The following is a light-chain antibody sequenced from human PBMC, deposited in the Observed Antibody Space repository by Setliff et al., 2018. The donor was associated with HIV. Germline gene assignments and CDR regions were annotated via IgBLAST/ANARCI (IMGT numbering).Light chain of an antibody. CDR1: SSDVGGYNY. Sequence: QSALAQPASVSGSPGQSITISCTGTSSDVGGYNYVSWYHQHPGKAPKLMIYEVSHRPSGVSNRFSGSKSGNTASLTISGLQAEDEADYYCSSYTSSSTYVFGTGTKVIVL. V-gene: IGLV2-14*01. CDR2: EVS. CDR3: SSYTSSSTYV. J-gene: IGLJ1*01.